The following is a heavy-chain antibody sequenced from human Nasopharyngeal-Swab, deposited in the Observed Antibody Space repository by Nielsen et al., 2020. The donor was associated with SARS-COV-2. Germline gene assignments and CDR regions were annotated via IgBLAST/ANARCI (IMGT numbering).Heavy chain of an antibody. CDR2: IYYSGST. J-gene: IGHJ4*02. CDR1: AGSISSISYY. D-gene: IGHD3-22*01. CDR3: ARDFAMYYYDSSGYYY. V-gene: IGHV4-39*07. Sequence: SETLSLTCTVSAGSISSISYYWGWIRQPPGKGLEWIGSIYYSGSTYYNPSLKSRVTISVDTSKNQFSLKLSSVTAADTSVYYCARDFAMYYYDSSGYYYWGQGTLVTVSS.